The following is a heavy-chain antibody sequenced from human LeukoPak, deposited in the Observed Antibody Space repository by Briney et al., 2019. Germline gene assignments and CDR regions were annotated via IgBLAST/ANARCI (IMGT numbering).Heavy chain of an antibody. CDR1: GGSIGSSSYC. V-gene: IGHV4-39*01. D-gene: IGHD2-15*01. CDR2: IYYSGST. CDR3: ARSLRGVVVSYYYYMDV. J-gene: IGHJ6*03. Sequence: SETLSLTCTVSGGSIGSSSYCWGWIRQPPGKGLEGIVRIYYSGSTNYNPSLKSRVTISVDTSKNQFSLKLNSVTAADTAVYYCARSLRGVVVSYYYYMDVWGKGTTVTISS.